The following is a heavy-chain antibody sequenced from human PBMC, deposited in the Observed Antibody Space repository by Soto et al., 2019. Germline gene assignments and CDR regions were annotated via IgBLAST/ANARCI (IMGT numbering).Heavy chain of an antibody. Sequence: GLSLRLSCAASGCTFRNYGMSWIRQAPGKELEWVSTISGSGGSTYYADSVKGRFTISRDNSKNTLYLQMNSLRAEDTAVYYCAKGVPGIAVAGTGYFQHWGQGTLVTVSS. CDR3: AKGVPGIAVAGTGYFQH. CDR2: ISGSGGST. J-gene: IGHJ1*01. D-gene: IGHD6-19*01. CDR1: GCTFRNYG. V-gene: IGHV3-23*01.